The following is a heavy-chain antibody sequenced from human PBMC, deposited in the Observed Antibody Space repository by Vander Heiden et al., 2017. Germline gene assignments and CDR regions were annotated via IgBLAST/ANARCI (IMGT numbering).Heavy chain of an antibody. V-gene: IGHV3-48*02. Sequence: ELQLVESAGGLVQPGGSLLLSCSASGFTRFNSYGLNWVRQAPGKGLQWVSYIGGSGNTIYYADSVDGRFTISRDNSKNSLYLHMSSLRDEDTAVYYCASSPSASAPVWFDLWGQGTLVTVSS. CDR2: IGGSGNTI. CDR1: GFTRFNSYG. CDR3: ASSPSASAPVWFDL. D-gene: IGHD3-3*01. J-gene: IGHJ5*02.